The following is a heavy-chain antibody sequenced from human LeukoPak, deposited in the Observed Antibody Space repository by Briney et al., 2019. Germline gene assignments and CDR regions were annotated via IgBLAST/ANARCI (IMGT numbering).Heavy chain of an antibody. Sequence: ASVKVSFKASGYTFTSYGISWVRQATGQGLEWMGWISAYNGNTNYAQKLQGRVTMTTDTSTSTAYMELRSLRSENPAVYYCARDPPLLGSTARFGDYRGQGTLVTVSS. V-gene: IGHV1-18*01. D-gene: IGHD1-26*01. CDR3: ARDPPLLGSTARFGDY. J-gene: IGHJ4*02. CDR1: GYTFTSYG. CDR2: ISAYNGNT.